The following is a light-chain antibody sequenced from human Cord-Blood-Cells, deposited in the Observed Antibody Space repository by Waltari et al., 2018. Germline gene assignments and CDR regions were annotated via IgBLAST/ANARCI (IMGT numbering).Light chain of an antibody. J-gene: IGLJ1*01. CDR2: KDS. CDR3: QSADSSGTYPYV. V-gene: IGLV3-25*03. CDR1: ALPTQY. Sequence: SYELTQPPSVSVSPGQTARTTCPGDALPTQYAHWYQQQPGQAPVLVIYKDSERPSGIPERFSGSSSGTTVTLTISGGQAEDEADYYCQSADSSGTYPYVFGTGTKVTVL.